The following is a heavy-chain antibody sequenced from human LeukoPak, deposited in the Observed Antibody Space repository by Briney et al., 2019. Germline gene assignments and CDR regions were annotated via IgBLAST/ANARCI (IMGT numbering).Heavy chain of an antibody. V-gene: IGHV3-20*04. Sequence: GGSLRLSCAASGFTFDDYGMSWVRQAPGKGLEWVSGINWNGGSTGYADSVKGRFTISRDNAKNSLYLQMNSLRAEDTALYYCARHFYYYDSSGYQAAFDIWGQGTMVTVSS. CDR2: INWNGGST. CDR3: ARHFYYYDSSGYQAAFDI. D-gene: IGHD3-22*01. CDR1: GFTFDDYG. J-gene: IGHJ3*02.